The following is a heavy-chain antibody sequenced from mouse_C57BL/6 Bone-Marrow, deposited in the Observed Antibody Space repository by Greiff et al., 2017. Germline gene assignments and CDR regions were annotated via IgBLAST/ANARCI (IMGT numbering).Heavy chain of an antibody. D-gene: IGHD1-1*01. V-gene: IGHV1-7*01. J-gene: IGHJ3*01. CDR1: GYTFTSYW. CDR3: ARAGYYGSSLAWFAY. CDR2: ITPSSGYT. Sequence: VQLQQSGAELAKPGASVKLSCKASGYTFTSYWMHWVKQRPGQGLEWIGYITPSSGYTKYTQKFKDKATLTADKSSSTAYMQLSSLTYEDSAVYDCARAGYYGSSLAWFAYWGQGTLVTVSA.